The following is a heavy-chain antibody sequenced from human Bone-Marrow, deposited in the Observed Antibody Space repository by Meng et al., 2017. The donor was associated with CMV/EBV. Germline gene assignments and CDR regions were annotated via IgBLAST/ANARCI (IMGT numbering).Heavy chain of an antibody. CDR3: AKGPDYYGSGSFFDY. D-gene: IGHD3-10*01. J-gene: IGHJ4*02. V-gene: IGHV4-31*02. CDR2: IYYSGST. Sequence: SGGSISSGGYYWSWIRQHPGKCLEWIGYIYYSGSTYYNPSLKSRVTISVDTSKNQFSLKLSSVTAADTAVYYCAKGPDYYGSGSFFDYWGQGTLVTVSS. CDR1: GGSISSGGYY.